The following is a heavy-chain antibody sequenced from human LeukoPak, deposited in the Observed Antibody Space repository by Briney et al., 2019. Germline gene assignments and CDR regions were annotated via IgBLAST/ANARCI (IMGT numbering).Heavy chain of an antibody. Sequence: SETLSLTCTVSGGSISSYYWSWIRQPAGKGLEWIGRIYTSGSTNYNPSLKSRVTVSVDKSKNQFSLKLSSVTAADTAVYYCASMRTEVRYSSGWYDYWGQGTLVTVSS. V-gene: IGHV4-4*07. CDR2: IYTSGST. CDR3: ASMRTEVRYSSGWYDY. D-gene: IGHD6-19*01. J-gene: IGHJ4*02. CDR1: GGSISSYY.